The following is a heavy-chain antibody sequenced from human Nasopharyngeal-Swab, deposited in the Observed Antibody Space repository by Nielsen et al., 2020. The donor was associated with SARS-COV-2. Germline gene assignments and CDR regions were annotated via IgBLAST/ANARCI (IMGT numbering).Heavy chain of an antibody. CDR1: GYDYSTYW. J-gene: IGHJ6*02. V-gene: IGHV5-51*01. D-gene: IGHD2-8*01. CDR3: ARHYTDGSMDV. Sequence: GESLKTSCEGSGYDYSTYWIGWVRHMPGKGLEWMGIIYPADSEPRYSPSFEGQVTISVDKSINTAYLQWSSLKASDTAVYYCARHYTDGSMDVWGQGTTVTVSS. CDR2: IYPADSEP.